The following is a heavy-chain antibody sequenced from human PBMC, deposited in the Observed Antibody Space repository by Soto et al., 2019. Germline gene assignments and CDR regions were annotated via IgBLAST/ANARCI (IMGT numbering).Heavy chain of an antibody. CDR1: GFNFNNYA. CDR3: ATEMGATQGPFDN. J-gene: IGHJ4*02. CDR2: ISSSGGTT. D-gene: IGHD1-26*01. Sequence: PGGSLRLSCATSGFNFNNYAMSWVRQAPGERLEWVSFISSSGGTTYYADSVKGRFNISRDNSENTVYLQMNSLRVEDTAVYYCATEMGATQGPFDNWGQGTLVTVSS. V-gene: IGHV3-23*01.